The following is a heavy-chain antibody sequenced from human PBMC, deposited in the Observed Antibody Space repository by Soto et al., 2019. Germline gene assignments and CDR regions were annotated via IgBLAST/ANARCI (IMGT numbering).Heavy chain of an antibody. CDR3: ARDYFRCSSTSCYRPLYYYYYGMDV. V-gene: IGHV1-2*04. CDR1: GYTFGAYY. D-gene: IGHD2-2*02. Sequence: ASVKVSCKASGYTFGAYYLHWVRQAPGQGLEWMGWINPNSGATNYAQKYQGWVTMTRDTSISTAYMELNRLRSDDTAVYYCARDYFRCSSTSCYRPLYYYYYGMDVWGQGTTVTVSS. CDR2: INPNSGAT. J-gene: IGHJ6*02.